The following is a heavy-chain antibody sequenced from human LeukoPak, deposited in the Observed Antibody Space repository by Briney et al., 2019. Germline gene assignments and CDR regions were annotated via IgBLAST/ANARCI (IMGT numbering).Heavy chain of an antibody. CDR3: XXXXXXXXFGLAYYYYYMDV. CDR1: GSTFSGSA. V-gene: IGHV3-73*01. Sequence: GGSLRLSCAASGSTFSGSAMHWVRQAPGKGLEWVGQIGSGAKSYATAYAASVKGRFTISRDDSKNTAYLQMNSLQTEDTAVYXXXXXXXXXXFGLAYYYYYMDVWGKGTTVTVSS. D-gene: IGHD3-10*01. J-gene: IGHJ6*03. CDR2: IGSGAKSYAT.